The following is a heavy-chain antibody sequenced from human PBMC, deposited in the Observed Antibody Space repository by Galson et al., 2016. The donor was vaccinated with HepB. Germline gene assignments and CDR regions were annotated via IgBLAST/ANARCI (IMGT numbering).Heavy chain of an antibody. Sequence: SLRLSCAASGFTFTNYGMSWVRQAPGKGLEWVSGIRGSGTTYYADSVKGRVTISRDNSKNTVYLQMDSLRAEETALYYWAKDLVPNTGRAFDYGGQGTLVTVSS. D-gene: IGHD6-6*01. CDR3: AKDLVPNTGRAFDY. J-gene: IGHJ4*02. CDR2: IRGSGTT. V-gene: IGHV3-23*01. CDR1: GFTFTNYG.